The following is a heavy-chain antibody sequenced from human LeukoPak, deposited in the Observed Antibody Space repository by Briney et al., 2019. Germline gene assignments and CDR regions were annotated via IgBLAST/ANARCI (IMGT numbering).Heavy chain of an antibody. D-gene: IGHD3-10*01. Sequence: GGSLRLSCAASGFTFSSYGMHWVRQAPGKGLEWVSFIQYDGRNKNYADSVKGRFTISRDNSKNTLYLQMNILRVEDTSVYYCAKDALEFGSGGDYFDYWGQGTLVTVSS. V-gene: IGHV3-30*02. CDR1: GFTFSSYG. CDR2: IQYDGRNK. CDR3: AKDALEFGSGGDYFDY. J-gene: IGHJ4*02.